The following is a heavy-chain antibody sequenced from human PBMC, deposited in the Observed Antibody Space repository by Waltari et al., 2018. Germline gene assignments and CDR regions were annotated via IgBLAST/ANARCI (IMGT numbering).Heavy chain of an antibody. CDR2: IKQDGSEK. V-gene: IGHV3-7*03. CDR3: ARDGVVPAATSDY. D-gene: IGHD2-2*01. Sequence: VQLQESGPGLVKPSETLSLTCAVSGYSISSGYYWGWIRQPPGKGLEWVANIKQDGSEKYYVDSVKGRFTISRDNAKNSLYLQMNSLRAEDTAVYYCARDGVVPAATSDYWGQGTLVTVSS. CDR1: GYSISSGYY. J-gene: IGHJ4*02.